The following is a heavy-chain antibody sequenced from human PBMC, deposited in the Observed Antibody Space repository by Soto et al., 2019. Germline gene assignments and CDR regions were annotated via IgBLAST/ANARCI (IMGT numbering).Heavy chain of an antibody. CDR3: ARDLYSCSSTSCYGYYYMDV. CDR1: GYTFTSYA. CDR2: INAGNGNT. Sequence: ASVKVSCKASGYTFTSYAMHWVRQAPGQRLEWMGWINAGNGNTKYSQKFQGRVTITRDTSASTAYMELSSLRSEDTAVYYCARDLYSCSSTSCYGYYYMDVWGKGTTVTV. V-gene: IGHV1-3*01. D-gene: IGHD2-2*01. J-gene: IGHJ6*03.